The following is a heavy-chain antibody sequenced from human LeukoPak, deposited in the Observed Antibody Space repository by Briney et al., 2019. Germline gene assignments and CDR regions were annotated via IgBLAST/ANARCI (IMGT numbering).Heavy chain of an antibody. V-gene: IGHV4-30-4*07. CDR2: IYYSGST. CDR1: GGSISSGGYS. D-gene: IGHD5-12*01. Sequence: SQTLSLTCTVSGGSISSGGYSWSWIRQAPGKGLEWIGYIYYSGSTYYNPSLKSRVTISVDTSKNLFSLKLSSVTAADTAVYYCARLSGYDPDYWGQGTLVTVSS. CDR3: ARLSGYDPDY. J-gene: IGHJ4*02.